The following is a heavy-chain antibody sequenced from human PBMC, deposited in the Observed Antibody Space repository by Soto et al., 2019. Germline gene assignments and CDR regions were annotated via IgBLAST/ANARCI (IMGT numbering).Heavy chain of an antibody. V-gene: IGHV1-46*01. CDR2: INPSGGGT. CDR3: ARGSNDIDY. J-gene: IGHJ4*02. Sequence: ASVKVSCKASGYTFTSHYFHWVRQAPGQGLEWMGIINPSGGGTSYAQKFQGRLTMTRDTSTSTVYMELSSLRSEDTAVYYCARGSNDIDYWGQGTLVTVSS. CDR1: GYTFTSHY. D-gene: IGHD1-1*01.